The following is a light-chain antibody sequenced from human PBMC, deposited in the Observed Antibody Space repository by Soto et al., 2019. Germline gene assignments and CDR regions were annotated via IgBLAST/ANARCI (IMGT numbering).Light chain of an antibody. Sequence: DITLTQSPSSLSASVGDRVTITCRASLRISKYLNWYQQKPGKAPKLLIYGASTLQSGVTSMFSGSGSVTDFTLTITNLQPEDSATYFCQQSHSTPLTIGGGTKLEI. V-gene: IGKV1-39*01. J-gene: IGKJ4*01. CDR1: LRISKY. CDR3: QQSHSTPLT. CDR2: GAS.